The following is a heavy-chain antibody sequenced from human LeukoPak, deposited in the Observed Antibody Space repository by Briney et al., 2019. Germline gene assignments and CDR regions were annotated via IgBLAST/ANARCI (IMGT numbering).Heavy chain of an antibody. CDR3: VKSGGYGLIDY. V-gene: IGHV4-39*01. J-gene: IGHJ4*02. D-gene: IGHD1-26*01. Sequence: PSETLSLTCAVSGASISGSGYYLGWIRQPPGKGLEWIGNIYYTGSTYYNASLQSRVTISIDTSKNQFSLRLNSVIAADTAMYYCVKSGGYGLIDYWGQGTLVTVSS. CDR1: GASISGSGYY. CDR2: IYYTGST.